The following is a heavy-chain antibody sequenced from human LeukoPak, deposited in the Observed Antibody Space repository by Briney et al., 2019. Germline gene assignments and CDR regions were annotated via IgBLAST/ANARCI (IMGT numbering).Heavy chain of an antibody. CDR1: GFTFSIYR. D-gene: IGHD3-22*01. CDR3: ARDLYHFDTSGYLY. CDR2: ISSSSSYI. V-gene: IGHV3-21*06. J-gene: IGHJ4*02. Sequence: GGSLRLSCTASGFTFSIYRMDWARQAPGKGPEWVSSISSSSSYIYYADSVKGRFTISRDNAKNSLYLQMNSLRAEDTAVYYCARDLYHFDTSGYLYWGQGTLVTVSS.